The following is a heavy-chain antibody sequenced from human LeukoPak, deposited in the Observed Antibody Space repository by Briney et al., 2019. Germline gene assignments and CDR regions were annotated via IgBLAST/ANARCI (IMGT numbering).Heavy chain of an antibody. J-gene: IGHJ4*02. V-gene: IGHV3-48*01. D-gene: IGHD2-15*01. CDR1: GFTFSNYW. CDR3: ARGVDCGGGSCYSNY. Sequence: PGGSLRLSCAASGFTFSNYWMNWVRQAPGKGLQWVSYISDTSSNRYYADSVKGRFTISRDNAKNLLYLQMNSLRAEDTAVYYCARGVDCGGGSCYSNYWGQGTLVTVSS. CDR2: ISDTSSNR.